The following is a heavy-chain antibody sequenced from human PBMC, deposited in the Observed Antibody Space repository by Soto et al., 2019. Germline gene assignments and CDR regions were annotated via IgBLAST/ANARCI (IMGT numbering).Heavy chain of an antibody. CDR2: ITPFSGDV. CDR1: GNTFTYRY. CDR3: AGGGPGSAPFPGEPPDH. Sequence: QMQLVQSGAEVKKTGSSVTVSCKALGNTFTYRYLHWVRQAPGQALEWMGWITPFSGDVHYAQKFQERVTITRDRYINTAYMQMSSLRPEDTAMYFCAGGGPGSAPFPGEPPDHWGQGTLVTVSS. J-gene: IGHJ4*02. V-gene: IGHV1-45*02. D-gene: IGHD3-10*01.